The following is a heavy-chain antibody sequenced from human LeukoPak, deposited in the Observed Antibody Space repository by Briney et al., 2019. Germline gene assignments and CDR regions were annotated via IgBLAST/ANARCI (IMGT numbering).Heavy chain of an antibody. D-gene: IGHD6-19*01. CDR1: GFTVSSNY. Sequence: GGSLRLSCAASGFTVSSNYMSWVRQAPGKGLEWVSVIYSGGSTYYADSVKGRFTISRDNSKNTLYLQMNSLRAEDTAVYYCARHSEYSSGWLDYWGQGTLVTVS. V-gene: IGHV3-53*01. CDR3: ARHSEYSSGWLDY. CDR2: IYSGGST. J-gene: IGHJ4*02.